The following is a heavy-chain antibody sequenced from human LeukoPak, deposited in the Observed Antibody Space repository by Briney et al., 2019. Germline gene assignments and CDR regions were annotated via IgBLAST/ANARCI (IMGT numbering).Heavy chain of an antibody. D-gene: IGHD3-22*01. CDR2: IYSGGST. J-gene: IGHJ5*02. CDR1: GFTFSSYA. CDR3: ARDRGYYDSSGYIS. V-gene: IGHV3-66*01. Sequence: PGGSLRLSCAASGFTFSSYAMSWVRQAPGKGLEWVSVIYSGGSTYYADSVKGRFTISRDNPKNTLYLQMNSLRAEDRAVYYCARDRGYYDSSGYISWGQGTLVTVSS.